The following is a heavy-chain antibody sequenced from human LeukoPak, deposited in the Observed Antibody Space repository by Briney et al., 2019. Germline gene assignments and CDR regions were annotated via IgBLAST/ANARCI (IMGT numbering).Heavy chain of an antibody. Sequence: GGTLRLSCTAPGFTFSSYGMNWVRQAPGKGLEWVSGITGRGEHIYYAGSVKGRFTISRDNSKNTLYLQMNSLSAEDTAVYYCAKDRRLAAFDYGGQGTLVTVSS. V-gene: IGHV3-23*01. CDR1: GFTFSSYG. CDR2: ITGRGEHI. CDR3: AKDRRLAAFDY. D-gene: IGHD6-25*01. J-gene: IGHJ4*02.